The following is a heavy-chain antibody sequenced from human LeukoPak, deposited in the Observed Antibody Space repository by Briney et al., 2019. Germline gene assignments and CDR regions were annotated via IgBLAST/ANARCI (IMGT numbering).Heavy chain of an antibody. CDR1: GFSLSSSS. V-gene: IGHV3-23*01. D-gene: IGHD1-26*01. Sequence: PGGSLRLSCAASGFSLSSSSMSWVRQAPGQGLEWVSVITGGGGGTYYADSVKGRFTISRDNSKNMLYLQMDSLRAEDTAVYYCAKLTTNWGQGTLVTVSS. CDR2: ITGGGGGT. J-gene: IGHJ4*02. CDR3: AKLTTN.